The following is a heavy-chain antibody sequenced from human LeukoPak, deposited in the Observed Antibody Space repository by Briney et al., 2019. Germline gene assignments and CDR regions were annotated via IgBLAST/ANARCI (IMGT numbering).Heavy chain of an antibody. D-gene: IGHD1-26*01. V-gene: IGHV1-69*13. CDR1: GGTFSSYA. CDR3: ARVEYSGSPSFDY. Sequence: GASVKVSCKASGGTFSSYAISWVRQAPGQGLEWMGGIIPIFGTANYAQKFQGRVTITADESTSTAYMELSSLRSEDTAVYYCARVEYSGSPSFDYWGQGTLVTVSS. CDR2: IIPIFGTA. J-gene: IGHJ4*02.